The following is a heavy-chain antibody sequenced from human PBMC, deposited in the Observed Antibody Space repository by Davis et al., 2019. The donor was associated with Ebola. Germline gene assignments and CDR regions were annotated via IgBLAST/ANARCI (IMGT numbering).Heavy chain of an antibody. CDR2: IYYSGST. Sequence: PGGSLRLSCTVSGGSISSSSYYWGWIRQPPGKGLEWIGSIYYSGSTYYNPSLKSRVTISVDTSKNQFSLKLSSVTAADTAVYYCASISSSWTPFDYWGQGTLVTVSS. D-gene: IGHD6-13*01. CDR1: GGSISSSSYY. V-gene: IGHV4-39*01. CDR3: ASISSSWTPFDY. J-gene: IGHJ4*02.